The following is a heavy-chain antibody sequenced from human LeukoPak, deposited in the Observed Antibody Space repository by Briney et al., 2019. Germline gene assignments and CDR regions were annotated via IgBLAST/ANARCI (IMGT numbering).Heavy chain of an antibody. CDR3: ARAHSSSWYVSRFDP. CDR1: GYTFTSYA. CDR2: INTNTGNP. Sequence: GASVKVSCKASGYTFTSYAMNWVRQAPGQGLEWMGWINTNTGNPTYAQGFTGRFVFSLDTSVSTAYLLISSLKAEDTAVYYCARAHSSSWYVSRFDPWGQGTLVTVSS. V-gene: IGHV7-4-1*02. D-gene: IGHD6-13*01. J-gene: IGHJ5*02.